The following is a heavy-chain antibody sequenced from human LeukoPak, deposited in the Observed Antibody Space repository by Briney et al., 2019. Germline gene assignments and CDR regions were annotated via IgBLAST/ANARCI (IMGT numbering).Heavy chain of an antibody. V-gene: IGHV3-23*01. Sequence: GGSLRLSCAAFGFTFNSNAMSWVRQAPGKGPEWVSGVTSSGSSTYYADSVKGRFTISRDSSRSTLYLQMNSLRAEDTAVYYCTKVGVYSNFYFDYWGQGILVTVSS. CDR1: GFTFNSNA. J-gene: IGHJ4*02. CDR2: VTSSGSST. D-gene: IGHD4-11*01. CDR3: TKVGVYSNFYFDY.